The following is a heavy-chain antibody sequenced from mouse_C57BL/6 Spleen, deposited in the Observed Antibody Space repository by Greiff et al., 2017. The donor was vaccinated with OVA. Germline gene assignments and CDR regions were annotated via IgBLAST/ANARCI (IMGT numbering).Heavy chain of an antibody. CDR1: GFTFSSYA. V-gene: IGHV5-4*03. CDR2: ISDGGSYT. Sequence: EVKLEESGGGLVKPGGSLKLSCAASGFTFSSYAMSWVRQTPEKRLEWVATISDGGSYTYYPDNVKGRFTISRDNAKNNLYLQMSHLKSEDTAMYYCARRGDPYAMDYWGQGTSVTVSS. CDR3: ARRGDPYAMDY. J-gene: IGHJ4*01.